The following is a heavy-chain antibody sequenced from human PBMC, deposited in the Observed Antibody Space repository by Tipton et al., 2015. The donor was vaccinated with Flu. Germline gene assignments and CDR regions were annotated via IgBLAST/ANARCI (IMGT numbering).Heavy chain of an antibody. CDR3: VRRDLAYGGGDCYSELDY. D-gene: IGHD2-21*02. CDR2: IYPGDSDT. CDR1: GYSFTSYW. J-gene: IGHJ4*02. V-gene: IGHV5-51*03. Sequence: VQLVQSGAEVKKPGESLKISCKGSGYSFTSYWIGWVRQMPGKGLEWMGIIYPGDSDTRYSPSFQGQVTISADKSISTAYLQWSRLKASDTAMYYWVRRDLAYGGGDCYSELDYWGQVTLVTVSS.